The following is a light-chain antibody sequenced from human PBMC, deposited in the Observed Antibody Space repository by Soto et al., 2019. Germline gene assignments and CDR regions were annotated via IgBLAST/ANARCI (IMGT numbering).Light chain of an antibody. Sequence: DIVMTQSPDSLAVSLGERATINCKSSQSVLYSSNNKNYLAWYQQKPGQPPKLLIYWASTRESGVPDRFSGSGSGTDFTLTISSLQAEDVAVYSCQQYYSTRITFGPGTKVDIK. J-gene: IGKJ3*01. V-gene: IGKV4-1*01. CDR1: QSVLYSSNNKNY. CDR2: WAS. CDR3: QQYYSTRIT.